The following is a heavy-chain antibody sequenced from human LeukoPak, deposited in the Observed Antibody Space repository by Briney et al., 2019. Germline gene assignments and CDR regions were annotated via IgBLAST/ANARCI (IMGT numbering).Heavy chain of an antibody. CDR2: IYSYESGT. CDR3: GSLSGPLDYYYHYMDV. J-gene: IGHJ6*03. CDR1: GFTFSSYW. D-gene: IGHD1-1*01. V-gene: IGHV3-74*01. Sequence: GGSLTLSCAASGFTFSSYWMHWVRQAPRKGLVWVSRIYSYESGTSYEDSAMDRFTIIRDNAQNTLYPQMHSLRADDNAADYCGSLSGPLDYYYHYMDVWGKATTVTVS.